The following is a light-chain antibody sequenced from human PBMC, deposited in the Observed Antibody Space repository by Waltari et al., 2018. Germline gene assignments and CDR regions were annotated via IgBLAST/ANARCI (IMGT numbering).Light chain of an antibody. CDR1: SSNIGTYNL. V-gene: IGLV2-23*01. CDR3: CAYVGNNNFV. CDR2: GGS. J-gene: IGLJ1*01. Sequence: QSALTQPASVSGSPGQSITISCTGTSSNIGTYNLVSWYQQLPGKAPKLMIYGGSRRPPGISNRVSGSRSGNTASLTISGLQADDEADYYCCAYVGNNNFVFGNGTKVTVL.